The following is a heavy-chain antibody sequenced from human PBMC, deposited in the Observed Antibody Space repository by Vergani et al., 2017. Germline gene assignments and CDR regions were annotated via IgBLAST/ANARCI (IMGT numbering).Heavy chain of an antibody. CDR3: AAGSSSWYGDYYYYYMDV. J-gene: IGHJ6*03. CDR2: IIPIFGTA. Sequence: QVQLVQSGAEVKKPGSSVKVSCKASGGTFSSYAISGLRQAPGQGLEWMGGIIPIFGTANYAQKFQGRVTITADESTSTAYMELSSLRSEDTAVYYCAAGSSSWYGDYYYYYMDVWGKGTTVTVSS. D-gene: IGHD6-13*01. CDR1: GGTFSSYA. V-gene: IGHV1-69*01.